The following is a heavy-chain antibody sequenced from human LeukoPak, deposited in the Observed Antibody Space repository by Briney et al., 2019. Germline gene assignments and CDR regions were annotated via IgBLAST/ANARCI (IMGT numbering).Heavy chain of an antibody. CDR3: TTEGYSSSYFDY. CDR1: GFTFSSYS. Sequence: PGGSLRLSCAASGFTFSSYSMNWVRQAPGKGLEWVSSISSSSSYIYYADSVKGRFTISRDNAKNSLYLQMNSLKTEDTAVYYCTTEGYSSSYFDYWGQGTLVTVSS. CDR2: ISSSSSYI. D-gene: IGHD6-13*01. V-gene: IGHV3-21*03. J-gene: IGHJ4*02.